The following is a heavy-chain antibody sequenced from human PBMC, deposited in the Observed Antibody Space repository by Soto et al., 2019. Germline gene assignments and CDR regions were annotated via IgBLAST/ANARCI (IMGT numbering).Heavy chain of an antibody. V-gene: IGHV1-69*01. CDR1: GDTDTNYV. CDR3: EAEMTFWKLSVV. D-gene: IGHD3-3*01. J-gene: IGHJ6*02. CDR2: IFPKFGTT. Sequence: QVQLVQSGAEVKKPGSSVKVSCKASGDTDTNYVISWVRQAPGQGLEWMGGIFPKFGTTYSAQKLQDRLTITSDESTSTVYMQLSSLRLDDTAVYYCEAEMTFWKLSVVWGQGTTVTVSS.